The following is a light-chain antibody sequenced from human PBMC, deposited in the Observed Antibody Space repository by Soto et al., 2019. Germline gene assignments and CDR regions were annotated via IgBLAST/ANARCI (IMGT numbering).Light chain of an antibody. Sequence: EIVLTQSPGTLSLSPGERATLSCRASQSVNSNYLAWYHQKPGQAPRLLIHGASTRATGIPDRFSGSGSGTDFTLTISRLEPEDFAVYFCQQYGTSPLTFGGGTKVEIK. CDR3: QQYGTSPLT. CDR2: GAS. V-gene: IGKV3-20*01. CDR1: QSVNSNY. J-gene: IGKJ4*01.